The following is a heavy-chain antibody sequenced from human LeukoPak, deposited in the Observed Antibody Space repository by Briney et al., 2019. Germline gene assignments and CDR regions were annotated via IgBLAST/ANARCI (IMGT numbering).Heavy chain of an antibody. J-gene: IGHJ4*02. D-gene: IGHD6-19*01. CDR1: GFTFSSYW. CDR2: INQDGTEK. CDR3: ARDVLAGTFDY. V-gene: IGHV3-7*01. Sequence: GGSLRHSCAASGFTFSSYWMNWVRQAPGKGLEWVANINQDGTEKYYVDSVRGRFTISRDNAKNSLYLQMNSLRAEDTAVYYCARDVLAGTFDYWGQGTLVTVSS.